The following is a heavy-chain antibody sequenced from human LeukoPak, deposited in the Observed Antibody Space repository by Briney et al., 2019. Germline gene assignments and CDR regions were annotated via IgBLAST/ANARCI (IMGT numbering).Heavy chain of an antibody. V-gene: IGHV1-2*02. Sequence: ASVKVSCKASGYTFTDYYIHWVRQAPGQGLEWMAWIDPNSGATNYAQKFQGRIAMTRDTSVSTAYMELSRLRSDDTAVYYCARVGATYSGDPWGQGTLVTVSS. CDR3: ARVGATYSGDP. J-gene: IGHJ5*02. CDR2: IDPNSGAT. D-gene: IGHD1-26*01. CDR1: GYTFTDYY.